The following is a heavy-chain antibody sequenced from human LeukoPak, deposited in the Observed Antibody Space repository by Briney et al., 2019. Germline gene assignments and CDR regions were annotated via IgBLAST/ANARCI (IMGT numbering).Heavy chain of an antibody. J-gene: IGHJ4*02. CDR3: AREALDGYNHIDY. D-gene: IGHD5-24*01. Sequence: ASVKVSCKASGGTFSSYAISWVRQAPGQGLEWMGRIIPIFGTANYAQKFQGRVTITTDESTSTAYMELSSLRSEDTAVYYCAREALDGYNHIDYWGQGTLVTVSS. CDR2: IIPIFGTA. CDR1: GGTFSSYA. V-gene: IGHV1-69*05.